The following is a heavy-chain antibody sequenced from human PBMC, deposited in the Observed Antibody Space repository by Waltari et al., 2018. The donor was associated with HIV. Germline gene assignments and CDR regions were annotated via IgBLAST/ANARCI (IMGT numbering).Heavy chain of an antibody. CDR3: LSDAGF. CDR1: GYKLSTDY. D-gene: IGHD1-1*01. J-gene: IGHJ4*02. CDR2: VDPANGDT. V-gene: IGHV1-69-2*01. Sequence: QSGTQVVKPRTPVTLACRVSGYKLSTDYLLWVKKAPTTSFEWVGRVDPANGDTVYGDQFQTRVRISVDSSLKTSFLEVTNLTTDDSALYYCLSDAGFWGQGSQVTV.